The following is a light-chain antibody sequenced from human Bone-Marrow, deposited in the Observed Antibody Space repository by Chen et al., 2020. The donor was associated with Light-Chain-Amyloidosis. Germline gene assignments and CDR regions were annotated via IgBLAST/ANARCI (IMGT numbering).Light chain of an antibody. Sequence: SYVLTQPSSVSVAPGQTATIARGGNNIGSTSVHWYQPTPGQAPLLVVYDDSDRPSGIPERLSGFDSGNTATLTISRVEAGDEADYYCQVWDRSSDRPVFGGGTKLTVL. CDR1: NIGSTS. CDR3: QVWDRSSDRPV. J-gene: IGLJ3*02. V-gene: IGLV3-21*02. CDR2: DDS.